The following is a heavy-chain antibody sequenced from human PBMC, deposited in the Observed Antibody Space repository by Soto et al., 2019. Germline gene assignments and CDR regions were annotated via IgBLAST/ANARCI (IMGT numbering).Heavy chain of an antibody. CDR1: GYTFTTYD. D-gene: IGHD4-4*01. CDR3: GRGGAPGGDYRSSSPH. V-gene: IGHV1-8*01. CDR2: MNPNSGNT. Sequence: QVQLVQSGADVKKPGASVKVSCKASGYTFTTYDINWVRQAAGQGLEWMGWMNPNSGNTGYAHKFQGRVIMTRNTPTSTGNGGLGGLTSEDTAVYYCGRGGAPGGDYRSSSPHGGRGTLVPVPS. J-gene: IGHJ1*01.